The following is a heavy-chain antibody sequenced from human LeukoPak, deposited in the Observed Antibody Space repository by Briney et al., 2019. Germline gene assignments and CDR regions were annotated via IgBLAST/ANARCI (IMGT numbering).Heavy chain of an antibody. D-gene: IGHD2-2*01. Sequence: SETLSLTCTVSGGSISSYYWSWVRQYPGKGLEWIGYIYYSGSTYYNPSLKSRVSISVDTSKNQFSLKVTSVTAADTAVYYCARGGGGDCRSTSCYHYWGQGTLVTVSS. CDR2: IYYSGST. V-gene: IGHV4-59*06. CDR1: GGSISSYY. CDR3: ARGGGGDCRSTSCYHY. J-gene: IGHJ4*02.